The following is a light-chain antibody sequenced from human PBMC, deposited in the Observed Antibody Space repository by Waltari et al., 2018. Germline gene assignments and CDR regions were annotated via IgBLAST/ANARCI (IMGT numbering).Light chain of an antibody. CDR3: QQYANSPLT. J-gene: IGKJ4*01. Sequence: EIVLTQSPATLSLSPGERATLSCGASQNIGGAYLAWYQQKPGLAPRLLIYDTALRAAGVPDRFSGSGSGTDFTLTISRLDPEDFALYFCQQYANSPLTLGGGTKVEF. CDR1: QNIGGAY. CDR2: DTA. V-gene: IGKV3D-20*01.